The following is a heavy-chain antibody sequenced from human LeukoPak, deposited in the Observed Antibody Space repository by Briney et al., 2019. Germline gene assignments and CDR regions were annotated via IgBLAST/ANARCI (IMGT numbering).Heavy chain of an antibody. Sequence: AETLSLTCTVSGGSISSSSYYWGWIRQPPGKGLECSGSIYYSGSTYYNPSLKSRVTISVDTSKNQFSLKLSSVTAADTAVYYCARGMGYCSGGSCSLYYYYYMDVWGKGTTVTVSS. CDR1: GGSISSSSYY. CDR3: ARGMGYCSGGSCSLYYYYYMDV. D-gene: IGHD2-15*01. V-gene: IGHV4-39*01. CDR2: IYYSGST. J-gene: IGHJ6*03.